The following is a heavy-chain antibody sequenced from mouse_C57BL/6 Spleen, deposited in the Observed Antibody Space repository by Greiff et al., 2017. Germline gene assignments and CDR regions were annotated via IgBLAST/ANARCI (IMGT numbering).Heavy chain of an antibody. D-gene: IGHD2-4*01. CDR3: ARQGGYDYDAYFDY. V-gene: IGHV5-6*01. Sequence: EVKLVESGGDLVKPGGSLKLSCAASGFTFSSYGMSWVRQTPDKRLEWVATISSGGSYTYYPDSVKGRFTISRDNAKNTLYLQMSSLKSEDTAMYYCARQGGYDYDAYFDYWGQGTTPTVSS. CDR2: ISSGGSYT. CDR1: GFTFSSYG. J-gene: IGHJ2*01.